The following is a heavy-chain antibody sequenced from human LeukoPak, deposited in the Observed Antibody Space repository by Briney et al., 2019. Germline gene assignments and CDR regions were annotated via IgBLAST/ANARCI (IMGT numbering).Heavy chain of an antibody. CDR2: VSTYNGNT. D-gene: IGHD6-19*01. Sequence: ASVKVSCKASGYTFTSYGISWVRQAPGQGLEWMGWVSTYNGNTNYAHNLQGRVTMTTDTSTSTAYMELRSLRSDDTAVYYCARDYSSGWPNFDYWGQGTLVTVSP. V-gene: IGHV1-18*01. CDR3: ARDYSSGWPNFDY. J-gene: IGHJ4*02. CDR1: GYTFTSYG.